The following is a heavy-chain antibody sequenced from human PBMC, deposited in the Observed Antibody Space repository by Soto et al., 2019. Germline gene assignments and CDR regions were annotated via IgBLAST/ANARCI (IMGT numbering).Heavy chain of an antibody. CDR3: AKDGNWLDVYYDV. CDR2: VSASGRSR. D-gene: IGHD3-16*01. CDR1: GIEFSIYA. V-gene: IGHV3-23*01. J-gene: IGHJ4*02. Sequence: EVQLLESGGGLVQPGGSLRLSCVGSGIEFSIYAMSWVRQAPGKGLEWVSIVSASGRSRYHADSVKGRFTISRDNSKNTLYLHMTNLRAEDTAVYYCAKDGNWLDVYYDVWGQGTPVTVSS.